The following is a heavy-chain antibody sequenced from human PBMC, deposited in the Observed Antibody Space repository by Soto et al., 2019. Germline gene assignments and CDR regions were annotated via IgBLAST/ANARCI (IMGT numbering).Heavy chain of an antibody. J-gene: IGHJ4*02. Sequence: SETLSLTCAVSGGSISSSNWWSWVRQPPGKGLEWIGEIYHSGSTNYNPSLKSRVTISVDKSKNQFSLKLSSVTAADTAVYYCARNSDCTNGVCVYYFDYWGQGTLVTV. CDR1: GGSISSSNW. CDR2: IYHSGST. D-gene: IGHD2-8*01. CDR3: ARNSDCTNGVCVYYFDY. V-gene: IGHV4-4*02.